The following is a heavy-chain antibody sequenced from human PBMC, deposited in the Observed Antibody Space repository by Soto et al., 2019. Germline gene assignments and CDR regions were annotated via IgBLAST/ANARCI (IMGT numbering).Heavy chain of an antibody. CDR2: SRNKANSYTT. D-gene: IGHD6-13*01. V-gene: IGHV3-72*01. CDR3: VRATYSNTWNLDY. CDR1: GFTFSDHY. J-gene: IGHJ4*02. Sequence: EVQLVESGGGLVQPGGSLRLSCAASGFTFSDHYMDWVRQAPGKGLEWVGRSRNKANSYTTEYAASAKGRFTISRDNSENSLYLQMDSLKTEDTAVYYCVRATYSNTWNLDYWGQGTLVTVSS.